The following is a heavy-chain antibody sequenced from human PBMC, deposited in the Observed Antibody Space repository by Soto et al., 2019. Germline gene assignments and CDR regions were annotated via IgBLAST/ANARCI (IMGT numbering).Heavy chain of an antibody. CDR3: AKVGQQLDAFDI. CDR2: ISGSGGST. CDR1: GFTFSSYA. J-gene: IGHJ3*02. D-gene: IGHD6-13*01. V-gene: IGHV3-23*01. Sequence: EVQLLESGGGLVQPGGSLRLSCAASGFTFSSYAMSWVRQAPGKGLEWVSAISGSGGSTYYADSVKGRFTISRDNSKNPLYLQMNSLRAEDTAVYYCAKVGQQLDAFDIWGQGTMVTVSS.